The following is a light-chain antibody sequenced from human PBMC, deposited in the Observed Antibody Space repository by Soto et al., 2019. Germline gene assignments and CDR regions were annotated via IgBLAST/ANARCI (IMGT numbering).Light chain of an antibody. CDR1: QSVSSSY. CDR2: GAS. V-gene: IGKV3-20*01. CDR3: QQYGSSPRT. J-gene: IGKJ1*01. Sequence: EIVLTQSPGTLSLSPGERATLSCRASQSVSSSYLAWYQQKSGQAPGLLIYGASSRATGIPDRFSGSGSGTDFTLTISRLEPEDFAVYYCQQYGSSPRTFGQGTKVDIK.